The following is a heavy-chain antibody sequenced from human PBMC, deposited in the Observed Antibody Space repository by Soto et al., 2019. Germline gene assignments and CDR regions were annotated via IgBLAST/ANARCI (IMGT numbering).Heavy chain of an antibody. CDR2: IIPIFGTA. Sequence: GASVKVSCKASGGTFSSYAISCMRQAPGQGLEWMGGIIPIFGTAKYAQKFQGRVTITADESTSTAYMELSSLRSEDTAVYYCASARGYSGQITPPPYFDYWGQETLVTVS. D-gene: IGHD5-12*01. J-gene: IGHJ4*02. CDR1: GGTFSSYA. V-gene: IGHV1-69*13. CDR3: ASARGYSGQITPPPYFDY.